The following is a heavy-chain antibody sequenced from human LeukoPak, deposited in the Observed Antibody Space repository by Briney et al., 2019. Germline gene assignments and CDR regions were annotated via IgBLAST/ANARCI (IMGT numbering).Heavy chain of an antibody. D-gene: IGHD2-2*02. CDR1: GASISSYY. Sequence: SETLSLTCTVSGASISSYYWSWLRQPPGKGLEWLGYIYYSGSTNYNPSLKSRVTISVDTSKHQFSLKLNSVTAADTAVYYCARALVLYFDYWGQGTLVTVSS. CDR2: IYYSGST. V-gene: IGHV4-59*01. CDR3: ARALVLYFDY. J-gene: IGHJ4*02.